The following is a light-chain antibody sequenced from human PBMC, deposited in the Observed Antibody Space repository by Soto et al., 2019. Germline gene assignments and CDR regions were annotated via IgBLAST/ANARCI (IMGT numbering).Light chain of an antibody. CDR3: PVWDSSSDHVV. Sequence: SYELTQPPSVSVAPGKTARITCGGNNIGSKSVHWYQQKPGQAPVLVIYYDSDRPSGIPERFSGSNSGNTATLTISRVEAVDEADYYCPVWDSSSDHVVFGGGTKTTVL. CDR2: YDS. J-gene: IGLJ2*01. V-gene: IGLV3-21*04. CDR1: NIGSKS.